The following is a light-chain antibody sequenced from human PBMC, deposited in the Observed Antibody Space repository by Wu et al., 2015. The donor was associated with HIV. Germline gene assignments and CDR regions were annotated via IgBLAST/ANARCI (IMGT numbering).Light chain of an antibody. J-gene: IGKJ1*01. CDR3: QQYGTSPWT. Sequence: EIVMTQSPATLSVSPGERATLSCRASQTVRSNLAWYQQQPGQAPRLLIYDASTRATGIPDRFSGSGSGTDFTLTISRLEPEDFAMYHCQQYGTSPWTFGQGTKVE. V-gene: IGKV3-20*01. CDR2: DAS. CDR1: QTVRSN.